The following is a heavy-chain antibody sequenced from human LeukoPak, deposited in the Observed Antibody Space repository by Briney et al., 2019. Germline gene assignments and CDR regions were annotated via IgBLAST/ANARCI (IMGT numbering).Heavy chain of an antibody. CDR1: GGSFSDYY. CDR2: INHTGST. D-gene: IGHD3-9*01. V-gene: IGHV4-34*01. CDR3: ARGRKVFCSSAFCPAWFDP. J-gene: IGHJ5*02. Sequence: SETLSLTCAVYGGSFSDYYWTWIRQSPGKGLEWIGEINHTGSTNYNPYLKRRVTMSVDTSKSQVTLKLTSVTAADTAVYFCARGRKVFCSSAFCPAWFDPWGQGTLVTVSS.